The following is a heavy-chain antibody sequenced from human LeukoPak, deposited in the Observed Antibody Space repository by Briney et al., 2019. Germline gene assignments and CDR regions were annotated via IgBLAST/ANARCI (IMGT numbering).Heavy chain of an antibody. CDR2: ISYDGSNK. Sequence: GGSLRLSCAASGFTFSSYGMHWVRQAPGKGLEWVAVISYDGSNKYYADSVKGRFTISRDNSKNTLYLQMNSLRAEDTAVYYCAKVALRSGSYFGLYYFDYWGQGTLVTVPS. CDR1: GFTFSSYG. D-gene: IGHD1-26*01. CDR3: AKVALRSGSYFGLYYFDY. J-gene: IGHJ4*02. V-gene: IGHV3-30*18.